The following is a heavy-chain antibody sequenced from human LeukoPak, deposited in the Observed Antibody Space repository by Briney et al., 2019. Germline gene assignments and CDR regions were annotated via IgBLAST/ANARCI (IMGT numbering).Heavy chain of an antibody. D-gene: IGHD6-13*01. J-gene: IGHJ6*02. CDR3: ARESPPNSSSWGMDV. CDR2: IGTAGDT. CDR1: GFTFSSYD. Sequence: GGSLRLSCAASGFTFSSYDMHWVRHATGKGLEWVSAIGTAGDTYYPGSVKGRFTISRENAKNSLYLQMNSLRAGDTAVYYCARESPPNSSSWGMDVWGQGTTVTVSS. V-gene: IGHV3-13*01.